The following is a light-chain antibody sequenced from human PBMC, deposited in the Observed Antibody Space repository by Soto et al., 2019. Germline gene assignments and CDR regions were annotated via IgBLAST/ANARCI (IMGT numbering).Light chain of an antibody. CDR2: VAS. Sequence: VITQAPTVLSVSPGEGATLSCRARQTVNNNVAWYQLKDGQAPRLLIYVASTRATDIPARFSGSGSGTEFTLTISSLQSEDFAEYHCQQYNNSPQTFGQGTKVDIK. CDR3: QQYNNSPQT. V-gene: IGKV3-15*01. J-gene: IGKJ1*01. CDR1: QTVNNN.